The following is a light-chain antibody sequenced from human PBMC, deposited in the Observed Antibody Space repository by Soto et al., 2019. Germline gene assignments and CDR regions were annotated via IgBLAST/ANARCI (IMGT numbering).Light chain of an antibody. CDR1: KLGDKY. CDR3: QAWDSSTACVV. Sequence: SYELTQPPSVSVSPGQTASITCSGDKLGDKYACWYQQKPGQSPVLVIYQDSKRPSGIPERFSGSNSGNTATLTISGTQAMDEADYYCQAWDSSTACVVFGGGTTVTVL. J-gene: IGLJ2*01. CDR2: QDS. V-gene: IGLV3-1*01.